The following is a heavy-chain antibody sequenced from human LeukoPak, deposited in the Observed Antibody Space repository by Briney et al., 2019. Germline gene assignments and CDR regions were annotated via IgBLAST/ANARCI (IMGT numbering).Heavy chain of an antibody. V-gene: IGHV4-39*01. CDR2: IYYSGST. CDR3: ARGSSRTTYYFDY. J-gene: IGHJ4*02. CDR1: GGSISSSSYY. D-gene: IGHD6-6*01. Sequence: SETLSLTCTVSGGSISSSSYYWGWIRQPPGKGLEWIGSIYYSGSTYYNPSLKSRVTISVDTSKNQFSLKLSSVTAADTAVYYCARGSSRTTYYFDYWGQGTLVTVSS.